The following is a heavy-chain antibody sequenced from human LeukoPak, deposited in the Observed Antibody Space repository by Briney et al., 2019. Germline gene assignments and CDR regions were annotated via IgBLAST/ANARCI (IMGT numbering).Heavy chain of an antibody. J-gene: IGHJ3*02. D-gene: IGHD2-8*01. CDR3: AKDSVARNGVYDAFDI. Sequence: GGSLRLSCAASGFTFSSYSMNWVRQAPGEGLERVSHIVGVGGTTYYADSVKGRFTISRDNSKNILYLQMNSLRVEDTAVFYCAKDSVARNGVYDAFDIWGQGTMVTVSS. V-gene: IGHV3-23*01. CDR2: IVGVGGTT. CDR1: GFTFSSYS.